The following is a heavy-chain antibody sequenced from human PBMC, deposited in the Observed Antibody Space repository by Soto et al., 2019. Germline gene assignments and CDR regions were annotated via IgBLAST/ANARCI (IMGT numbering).Heavy chain of an antibody. CDR1: GGAISSGEYS. D-gene: IGHD3-3*01. Sequence: SETLSLRCTVSGGAISSGEYSGSWVRQAPGKGLEWIGHIYNSGITYYNPSLKSRVVISIDTSRNQFSLRLNSLTAADRAVYFCARGVTVFGLVSRFWFDPWGQGPVVT. CDR2: IYNSGIT. CDR3: ARGVTVFGLVSRFWFDP. V-gene: IGHV4-30-4*01. J-gene: IGHJ5*02.